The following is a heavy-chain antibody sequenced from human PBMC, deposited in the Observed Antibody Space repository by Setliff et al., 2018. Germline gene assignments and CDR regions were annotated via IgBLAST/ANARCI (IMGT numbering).Heavy chain of an antibody. J-gene: IGHJ3*01. CDR3: ARQYQSSAWYGDAFDV. CDR1: GDSIRNYH. CDR2: IYTTGST. Sequence: TSETLSLTCTVSGDSIRNYHWSWFRQPPGSRLEWIGYIYTTGSTSYNPSLKSRVTLSIDTSKNQFSLRLMSVTTTDTAVYYCARQYQSSAWYGDAFDVWGQGTMVTVSS. V-gene: IGHV4-4*08. D-gene: IGHD6-19*01.